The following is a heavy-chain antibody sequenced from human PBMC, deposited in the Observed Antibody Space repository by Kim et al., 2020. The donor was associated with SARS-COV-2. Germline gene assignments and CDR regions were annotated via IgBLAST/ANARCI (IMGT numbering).Heavy chain of an antibody. Sequence: KWYNDYAVSVKRRITINPDTSKNQFSLQLNSVTPEDTAVYYCASGFGFDYWGQGTLVTVSS. V-gene: IGHV6-1*01. CDR2: KWYN. J-gene: IGHJ4*02. D-gene: IGHD3-10*01. CDR3: ASGFGFDY.